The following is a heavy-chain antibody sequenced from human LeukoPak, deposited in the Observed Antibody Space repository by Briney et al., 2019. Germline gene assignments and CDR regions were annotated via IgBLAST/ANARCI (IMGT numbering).Heavy chain of an antibody. V-gene: IGHV1-46*01. CDR3: ARGRNYYDSSGYYYDAFDI. CDR1: GYTFTSYA. J-gene: IGHJ3*02. CDR2: INPSGGST. Sequence: ASVKVSCKASGYTFTSYAMNWVRQAPGQGLEWMGIINPSGGSTSYAQKFQGRVTMTRDTSTSTAYMELSSLRSEDTAVYYCARGRNYYDSSGYYYDAFDIWGQGTMVTVSS. D-gene: IGHD3-22*01.